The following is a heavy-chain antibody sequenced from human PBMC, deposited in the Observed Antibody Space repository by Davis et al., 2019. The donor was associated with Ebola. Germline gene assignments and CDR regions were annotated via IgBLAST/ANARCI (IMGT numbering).Heavy chain of an antibody. CDR1: GYTFTNYY. D-gene: IGHD1-26*01. J-gene: IGHJ3*02. V-gene: IGHV1-46*01. Sequence: ASVKVSCKASGYTFTNYYMHWVRQAPGQGLEWMGMINPNDGRTIYAQKFQGRVTVTEDTSTDTAYMELSSLTSEDTAIYYCAKDTSNIWFDIWGQGTNVTVSS. CDR2: INPNDGRT. CDR3: AKDTSNIWFDI.